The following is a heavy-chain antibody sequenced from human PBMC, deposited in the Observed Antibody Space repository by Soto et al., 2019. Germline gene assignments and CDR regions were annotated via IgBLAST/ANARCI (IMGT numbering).Heavy chain of an antibody. CDR3: AKDVHFSPYYGMDV. D-gene: IGHD3-3*02. CDR2: ISGSGGST. Sequence: GGSLRLSCAASGFTFSSYAMSWVRQAPGKGLEWVSAISGSGGSTYYADSVKGRFTISRDNSKNRLYLQMNSLRAEDTAVYYCAKDVHFSPYYGMDVWGQGTTVTVSS. V-gene: IGHV3-23*01. CDR1: GFTFSSYA. J-gene: IGHJ6*02.